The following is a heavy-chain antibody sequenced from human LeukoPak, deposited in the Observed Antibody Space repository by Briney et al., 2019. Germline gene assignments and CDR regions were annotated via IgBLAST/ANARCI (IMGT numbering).Heavy chain of an antibody. D-gene: IGHD6-19*01. V-gene: IGHV4-59*08. CDR1: GGSISSYS. CDR3: ARPRALYSSGWYLGYDAFDI. Sequence: SETLSLTCTVAGGSISSYSWSWIRQPPGKGLEWIGYIYYSGSTNYNPSLKSRVTISVDTSKNQFSLKLSSVTAADTAVYYCARPRALYSSGWYLGYDAFDIWGQGTMVTVSS. J-gene: IGHJ3*02. CDR2: IYYSGST.